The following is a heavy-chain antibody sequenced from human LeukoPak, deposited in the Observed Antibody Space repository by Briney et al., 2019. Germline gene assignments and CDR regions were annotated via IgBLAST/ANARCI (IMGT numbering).Heavy chain of an antibody. V-gene: IGHV5-51*01. CDR1: GYIFTTYW. CDR2: IYPAYSDT. D-gene: IGHD3-22*01. Sequence: GESLNISCKGSGYIFTTYWIAWVRQMPGKGLEWMGIIYPAYSDTRYSPSFQSQVTISAHKSISTASLQWSSLGASDTAIYYCARYHSNSSGYYALDIWGQGTMVTVSS. J-gene: IGHJ3*02. CDR3: ARYHSNSSGYYALDI.